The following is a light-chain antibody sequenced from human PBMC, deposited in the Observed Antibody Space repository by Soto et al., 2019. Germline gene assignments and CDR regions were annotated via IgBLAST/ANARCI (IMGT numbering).Light chain of an antibody. J-gene: IGLJ3*02. CDR2: EVT. Sequence: QSVLTQPPSASGSPGQSVTISCTGTSSDVGAYNYVCWYQQHPGKDPKLIISEVTKRPSGVPDRFSGSKSGNTASLTVTGLQAEDEADYYCSSYAGSNNPWVFGGGTKLTVL. V-gene: IGLV2-8*01. CDR1: SSDVGAYNY. CDR3: SSYAGSNNPWV.